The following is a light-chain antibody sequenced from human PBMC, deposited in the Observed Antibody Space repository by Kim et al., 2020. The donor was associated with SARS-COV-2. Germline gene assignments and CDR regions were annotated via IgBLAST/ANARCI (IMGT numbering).Light chain of an antibody. CDR2: GAS. Sequence: SPGVSATLSGRASQSVSSNYLAWYQQQPGQAPRLLIYGASSRATGIPDRFSGSGSGTDFTLTISRLEPEDFAVYYCQQYGNSPRTFGQGTKVDIK. V-gene: IGKV3-20*01. J-gene: IGKJ1*01. CDR3: QQYGNSPRT. CDR1: QSVSSNY.